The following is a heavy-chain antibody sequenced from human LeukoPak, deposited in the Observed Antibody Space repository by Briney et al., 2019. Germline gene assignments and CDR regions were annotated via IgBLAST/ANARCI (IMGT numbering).Heavy chain of an antibody. CDR3: ARDMGWLTSLDY. CDR2: INPSGGST. V-gene: IGHV1-46*01. Sequence: ASVKVSCKASGYTFTSYYMHWVRQAPGQGLEWMGIINPSGGSTSYAQKFQGRVTMTRDTSTSTVYMELSSLRSEDTAVYHCARDMGWLTSLDYWGQGTLVTVSP. D-gene: IGHD3/OR15-3a*01. J-gene: IGHJ4*02. CDR1: GYTFTSYY.